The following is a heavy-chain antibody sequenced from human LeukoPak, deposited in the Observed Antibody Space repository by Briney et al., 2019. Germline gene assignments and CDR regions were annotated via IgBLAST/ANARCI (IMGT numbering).Heavy chain of an antibody. CDR2: INPSGGST. CDR3: ATAVDTAMVPNWYFDL. V-gene: IGHV1-46*01. J-gene: IGHJ2*01. Sequence: ASVKVSCKASGYTFTSYYMHWVRQAPGQGLEWMGIINPSGGSTSYAQKFQGRVTMTRDMSTSTVYMELSSLRSEDTAVYHCATAVDTAMVPNWYFDLWGRGTLVTVSS. D-gene: IGHD5-18*01. CDR1: GYTFTSYY.